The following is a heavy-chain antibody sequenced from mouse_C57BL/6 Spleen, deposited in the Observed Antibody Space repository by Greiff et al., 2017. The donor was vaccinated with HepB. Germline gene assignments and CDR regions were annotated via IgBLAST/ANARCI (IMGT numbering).Heavy chain of an antibody. CDR1: GYAFTNYL. D-gene: IGHD2-4*01. CDR2: INPGSGGT. Sequence: VKLMESGAELVRPGTSVKVSCKASGYAFTNYLIEWVKQRPGQGLEWIGVINPGSGGTNYNEKFKGKATLTADKSSSTAYMQLSSLTSEDSAVYFCARSGDYDDAAWFAYWGQGTLVTVSA. V-gene: IGHV1-54*01. J-gene: IGHJ3*01. CDR3: ARSGDYDDAAWFAY.